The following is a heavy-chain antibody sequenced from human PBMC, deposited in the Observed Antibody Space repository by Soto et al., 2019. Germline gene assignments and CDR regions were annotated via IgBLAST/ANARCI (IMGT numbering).Heavy chain of an antibody. CDR2: ISSSSSYT. V-gene: IGHV3-11*05. CDR3: ARDHHRYSGYDYVDY. Sequence: QVQLVESGGGLVKPGGSLRLSCAASGFTFSDYYMSWIRQAPGKGLEWVSYISSSSSYTNYADSVKGRFTISRDNAKNSLSLQMNSRRAEDTAVYYCARDHHRYSGYDYVDYWGQGTLVTVSS. J-gene: IGHJ4*02. D-gene: IGHD5-12*01. CDR1: GFTFSDYY.